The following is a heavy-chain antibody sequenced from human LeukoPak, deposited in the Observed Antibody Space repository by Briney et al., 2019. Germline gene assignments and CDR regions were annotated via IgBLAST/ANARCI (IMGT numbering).Heavy chain of an antibody. J-gene: IGHJ4*02. CDR2: INAGNGNT. Sequence: ASVKVSCTASGYTFTSYAMHWVRQAPGQRLEWMGWINAGNGNTKYSQKFQGRVTITRDTSASTVHMELSGLRSEDTAVYYCARDQGGFDYWGQGTLVTVSS. CDR1: GYTFTSYA. V-gene: IGHV1-3*01. CDR3: ARDQGGFDY.